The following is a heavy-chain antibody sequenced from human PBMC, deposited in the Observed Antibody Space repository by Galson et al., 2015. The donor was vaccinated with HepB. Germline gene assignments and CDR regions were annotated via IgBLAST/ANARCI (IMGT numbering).Heavy chain of an antibody. Sequence: SLRLSCAASGFIFSTYAMSWVRRAPGKGLEWVSSVGGGFGTTYYADSVKGRFTISRDISKNTLYLQMNSLRDEDSAVYYCARVRFVAARYWYFDLWGRGTLVTVSS. CDR2: VGGGFGTT. V-gene: IGHV3-23*01. CDR3: ARVRFVAARYWYFDL. D-gene: IGHD3-10*01. CDR1: GFIFSTYA. J-gene: IGHJ2*01.